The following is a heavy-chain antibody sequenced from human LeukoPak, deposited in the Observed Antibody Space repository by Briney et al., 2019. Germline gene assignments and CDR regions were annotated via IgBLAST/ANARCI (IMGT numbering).Heavy chain of an antibody. Sequence: SGGSLRLSCAASGNYWMHWVRQAPGKGLVWVSHINSDGSWTSYADSVKGRFTISKDNAKNTVYLQMNSLRAEDTAVYYCTRDFDFSSAIWGQGTLVTVSS. CDR1: GNYW. CDR2: INSDGSWT. J-gene: IGHJ4*02. D-gene: IGHD3-3*01. V-gene: IGHV3-74*01. CDR3: TRDFDFSSAI.